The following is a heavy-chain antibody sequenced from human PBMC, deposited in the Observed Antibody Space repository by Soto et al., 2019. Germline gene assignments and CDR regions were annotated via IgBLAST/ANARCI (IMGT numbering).Heavy chain of an antibody. V-gene: IGHV3-7*04. Sequence: EVQLVESGGGLVQPGGSLRLSCAASGFTFSTYWMSWVRQAPGKGLEWVANIKKDGSEKYYVDSVKGRFTISRDNAKNSLYLQMNSLRAEDTAVYYFARDLASTTIPNYWGQGTLVTVSS. CDR3: ARDLASTTIPNY. D-gene: IGHD4-17*01. CDR1: GFTFSTYW. CDR2: IKKDGSEK. J-gene: IGHJ4*02.